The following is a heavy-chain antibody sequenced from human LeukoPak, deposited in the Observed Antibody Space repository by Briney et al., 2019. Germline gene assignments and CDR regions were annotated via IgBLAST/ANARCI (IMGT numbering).Heavy chain of an antibody. CDR2: INPNSGGT. J-gene: IGHJ4*02. Sequence: ASVTVSCKASGYTFTGYYMGWVRQAPGQGLEWMGLINPNSGGTNYAQKMQGWVTMTRDTSISTAYMELRRLRSDDTAVYYWARDRDYALSYFDSGGQGPLATVS. D-gene: IGHD4-17*01. CDR3: ARDRDYALSYFDS. CDR1: GYTFTGYY. V-gene: IGHV1-2*04.